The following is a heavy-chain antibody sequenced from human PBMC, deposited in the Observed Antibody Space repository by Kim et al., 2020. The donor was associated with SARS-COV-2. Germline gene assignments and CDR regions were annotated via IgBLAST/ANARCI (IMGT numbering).Heavy chain of an antibody. CDR3: ASTPYSYYYDSSGYYSTPFDF. CDR2: INTNTGNP. D-gene: IGHD3-22*01. J-gene: IGHJ4*02. Sequence: ASVKVSCKASGYTFTSYAMNWVRQAPGQGLEWMGWINTNTGNPTYAQGFTGRLVFSLDTSVGMAYLQISSLKAEDTAVYYCASTPYSYYYDSSGYYSTPFDFWGQGTRVTVSS. CDR1: GYTFTSYA. V-gene: IGHV7-4-1*04.